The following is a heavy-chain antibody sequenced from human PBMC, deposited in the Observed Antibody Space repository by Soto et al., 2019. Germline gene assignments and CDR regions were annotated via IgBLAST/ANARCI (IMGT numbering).Heavy chain of an antibody. J-gene: IGHJ5*02. V-gene: IGHV1-69*13. CDR3: ARDGGTYYAILTGYNWFDP. D-gene: IGHD3-9*01. Sequence: SVKVSCKASGGTFSSYAISWVRQAPGQGLEWMGGIIPIFGTANYAQKFQGRVTITADESTSTAYMELSSLRSEDTAVYYCARDGGTYYAILTGYNWFDPWGQGTLVTVSS. CDR1: GGTFSSYA. CDR2: IIPIFGTA.